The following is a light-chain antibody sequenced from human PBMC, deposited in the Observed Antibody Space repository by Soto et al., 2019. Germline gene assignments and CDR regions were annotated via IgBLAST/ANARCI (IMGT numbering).Light chain of an antibody. CDR2: EVS. Sequence: QSALTQPPSASGSPGQSVTISCTGTSSDVGGYNYVSWYQQHPGKAPKLMIYEVSKRPPGVPDRFSGSKSGNTASLTVSGLHAEYEADYYCSSYAGSNNWVFGGGTQLTVL. CDR3: SSYAGSNNWV. V-gene: IGLV2-8*01. CDR1: SSDVGGYNY. J-gene: IGLJ3*02.